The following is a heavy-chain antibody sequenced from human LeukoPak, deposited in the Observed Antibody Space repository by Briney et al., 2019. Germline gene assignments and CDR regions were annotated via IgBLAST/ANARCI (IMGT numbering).Heavy chain of an antibody. Sequence: GGSLRLSCAASGFTFSSYGMHWVRQALGKGLEWVAVISYDGSNKYYADSVKGRFTISRDNSKNTLYLQMNSLRAEDTAVYYCAKATTDTAIDYWGQGTLVTVSS. V-gene: IGHV3-30*18. D-gene: IGHD5-18*01. CDR3: AKATTDTAIDY. J-gene: IGHJ4*02. CDR1: GFTFSSYG. CDR2: ISYDGSNK.